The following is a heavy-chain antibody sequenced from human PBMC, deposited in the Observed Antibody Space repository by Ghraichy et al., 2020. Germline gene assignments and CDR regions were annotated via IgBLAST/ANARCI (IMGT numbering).Heavy chain of an antibody. CDR3: ARDMSPDYGDYTPFDY. V-gene: IGHV3-33*01. Sequence: GGSLRLSCAASGFTFSSYGMHWVRQAPGKGLEWVAVIWYDGSNKYYADSVKGRFTISRDNSKNTLYLQMNSLRAEDTAVYYCARDMSPDYGDYTPFDYWGQGTLVTVSS. J-gene: IGHJ4*02. CDR2: IWYDGSNK. CDR1: GFTFSSYG. D-gene: IGHD4-17*01.